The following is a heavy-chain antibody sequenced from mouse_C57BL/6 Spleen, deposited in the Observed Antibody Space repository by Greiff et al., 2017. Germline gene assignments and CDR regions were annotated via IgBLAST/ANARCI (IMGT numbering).Heavy chain of an antibody. CDR1: GYTFTSYW. CDR3: ERSYGNYFDY. J-gene: IGHJ2*01. D-gene: IGHD2-1*01. Sequence: VQLQQPGAELVRPGSSVKLSCKASGYTFTSYWMHWVKQRPIQGLEWIGNIDPSDSETHYNQKFKDKATLTVDKSSSTAYMQLSSQTSEDSAVYYCERSYGNYFDYWGQGTTLTVSS. V-gene: IGHV1-52*01. CDR2: IDPSDSET.